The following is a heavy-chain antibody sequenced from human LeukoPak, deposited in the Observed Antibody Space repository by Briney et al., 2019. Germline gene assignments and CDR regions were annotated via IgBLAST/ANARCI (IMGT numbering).Heavy chain of an antibody. Sequence: PSETLSLTCTVSGGSISSSGYYWGWIRQPPGKGLEWLGSIYYSGSTYYNPSLKSRVTISVDTSKNQFSLKLSSVTAADTAVYYCATPYYDILTGYYFGYWGQGTLVTVSS. J-gene: IGHJ4*02. CDR3: ATPYYDILTGYYFGY. CDR2: IYYSGST. CDR1: GGSISSSGYY. D-gene: IGHD3-9*01. V-gene: IGHV4-39*01.